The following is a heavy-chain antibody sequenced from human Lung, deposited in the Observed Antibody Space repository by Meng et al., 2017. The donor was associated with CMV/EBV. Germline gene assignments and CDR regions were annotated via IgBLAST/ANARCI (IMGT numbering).Heavy chain of an antibody. CDR3: ARDAGTIAVSGIGDD. Sequence: ASXXVSXKASGYIFTKYGVNWMRQAPGQGPEWMGWISAYNGDTMYAPKVQGRVTMTTDTSTGTAYMELRGLRSDDTAVYYCARDAGTIAVSGIGDDWGQGXLVTVSS. CDR1: GYIFTKYG. D-gene: IGHD6-19*01. V-gene: IGHV1-18*01. CDR2: ISAYNGDT. J-gene: IGHJ4*02.